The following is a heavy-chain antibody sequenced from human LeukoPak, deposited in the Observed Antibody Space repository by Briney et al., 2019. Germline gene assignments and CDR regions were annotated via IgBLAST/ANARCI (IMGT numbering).Heavy chain of an antibody. CDR1: GYTFTGQY. J-gene: IGHJ4*02. Sequence: ASVTVSCKASGYTFTGQYIHWVRQAPGQGPEWMGWINPNSGGTNYAQKFQGRVTMTRDTSNSTAYMEVSSLRSDDTAVYYCARSYSYDSSGYYGAKWGQGTLVTVSS. CDR2: INPNSGGT. D-gene: IGHD3-22*01. CDR3: ARSYSYDSSGYYGAK. V-gene: IGHV1-2*02.